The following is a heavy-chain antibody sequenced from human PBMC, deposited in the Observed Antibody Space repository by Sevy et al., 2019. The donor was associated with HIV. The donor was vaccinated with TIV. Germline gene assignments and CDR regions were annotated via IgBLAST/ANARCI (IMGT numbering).Heavy chain of an antibody. J-gene: IGHJ4*02. CDR1: GGTFRSYI. Sequence: SVKVSCRTFGGTFRSYIIAWMRQAPRQGLEWMGGIITSAGKVNYAQKFRGRVTITADDSTSTTYMEMSSLRSEDTAIYYCSRVYSCGGACYYFDYWGQGTLVTVSS. CDR3: SRVYSCGGACYYFDY. D-gene: IGHD2-21*02. CDR2: IITSAGKV. V-gene: IGHV1-69*13.